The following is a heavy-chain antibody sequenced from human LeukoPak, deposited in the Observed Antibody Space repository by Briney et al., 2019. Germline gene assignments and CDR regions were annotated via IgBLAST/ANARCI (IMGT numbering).Heavy chain of an antibody. Sequence: PGGSLRLSCAASGFTFSTYSMNWVRKAPGKGLEWVSSISSSGSYIYYADSVKGRFTISRDNAKNSLYLQMNSLRADDTAVYYCAKGARGDTVTSIVGLNWFDPWGQGTLVTVSS. V-gene: IGHV3-21*01. D-gene: IGHD4-17*01. CDR1: GFTFSTYS. CDR2: ISSSGSYI. CDR3: AKGARGDTVTSIVGLNWFDP. J-gene: IGHJ5*02.